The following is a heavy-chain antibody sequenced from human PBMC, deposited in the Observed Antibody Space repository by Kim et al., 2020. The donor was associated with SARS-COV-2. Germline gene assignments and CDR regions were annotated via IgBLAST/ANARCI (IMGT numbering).Heavy chain of an antibody. V-gene: IGHV3-20*04. CDR2: INWDGGAT. D-gene: IGHD6-13*01. Sequence: GGSLRLSCAASGFTFGDYGMSWVRQAPGKGLEWVSGINWDGGATHYVDSVKGRFTISRDNAKNSLHLQMNSLRGEDTALYYCAKDLSSSWSSMDVWGQGTTVTVSS. J-gene: IGHJ6*02. CDR3: AKDLSSSWSSMDV. CDR1: GFTFGDYG.